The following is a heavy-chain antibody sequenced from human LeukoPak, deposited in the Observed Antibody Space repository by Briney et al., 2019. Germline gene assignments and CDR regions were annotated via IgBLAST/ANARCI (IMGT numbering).Heavy chain of an antibody. V-gene: IGHV4-59*08. Sequence: SETLSLTCTVSGGSISSYYWSWIRQPPGKGLEWIGYIYYSGSTNYNPSLKSRVTISVDTSKNQFSLKLSSVTAADTAVYYCARLSRIYVGAINAVNWFDPWGQGTLVTVSS. J-gene: IGHJ5*02. CDR2: IYYSGST. CDR3: ARLSRIYVGAINAVNWFDP. CDR1: GGSISSYY. D-gene: IGHD1-26*01.